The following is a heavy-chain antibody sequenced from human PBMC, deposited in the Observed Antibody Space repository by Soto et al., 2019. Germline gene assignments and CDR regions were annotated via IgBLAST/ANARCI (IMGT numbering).Heavy chain of an antibody. Sequence: QLQLQESGPGLVKPSETLSLTCTVSGGSISSSSYYWGWIRQPPGKGLEWIGSIYYSGSTYYNPSLKSRVTISVDTSKNQFSLKLSSVTAADTAVYYCARGNYYHGMDVWGQGTTVTVSS. V-gene: IGHV4-39*01. CDR2: IYYSGST. J-gene: IGHJ6*02. CDR3: ARGNYYHGMDV. CDR1: GGSISSSSYY.